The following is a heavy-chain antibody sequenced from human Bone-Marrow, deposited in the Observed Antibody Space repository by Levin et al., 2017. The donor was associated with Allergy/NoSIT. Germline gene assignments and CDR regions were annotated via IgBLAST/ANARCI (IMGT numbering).Heavy chain of an antibody. CDR3: APSVASPFDY. Sequence: PSETLSLTCTVSGGSISGYYWSWVRQPPGKGLEWVGHIFYSGSTNYNPSLKSRVTISINTSKNQFSLNLTSVTAADTAFYYCAPSVASPFDYCFQGTLFTVSS. V-gene: IGHV4-59*01. CDR2: IFYSGST. D-gene: IGHD5-12*01. CDR1: GGSISGYY. J-gene: IGHJ4*02.